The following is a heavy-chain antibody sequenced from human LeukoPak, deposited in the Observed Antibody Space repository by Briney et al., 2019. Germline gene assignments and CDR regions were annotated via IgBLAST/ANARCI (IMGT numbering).Heavy chain of an antibody. Sequence: GGSLRLSCAASGFTFSNYGMLWVRQAPGEGLEWVALISYDGSAKYYGDSLKGRFTISRDNSKNSLYLQMNSLRAEDTAMYYCARDLYGNYALDYWGQGILVTVSS. CDR2: ISYDGSAK. V-gene: IGHV3-33*05. CDR1: GFTFSNYG. CDR3: ARDLYGNYALDY. J-gene: IGHJ4*02. D-gene: IGHD4-11*01.